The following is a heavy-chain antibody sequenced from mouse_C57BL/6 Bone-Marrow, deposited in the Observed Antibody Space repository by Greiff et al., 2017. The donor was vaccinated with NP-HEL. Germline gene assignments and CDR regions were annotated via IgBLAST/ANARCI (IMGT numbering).Heavy chain of an antibody. CDR1: GYTFTSYG. J-gene: IGHJ1*03. CDR3: AVIPDCYFDV. CDR2: IYPRSGNT. Sequence: QVQLQQSGAELARPGASVKLSCKASGYTFTSYGISWVKQRTGQGLEWIGEIYPRSGNTYYNEKFKGKATLTADKSSSTAYMELRSLTSEDSAVFFCAVIPDCYFDVWGTETPVTVSS. D-gene: IGHD1-1*01. V-gene: IGHV1-81*01.